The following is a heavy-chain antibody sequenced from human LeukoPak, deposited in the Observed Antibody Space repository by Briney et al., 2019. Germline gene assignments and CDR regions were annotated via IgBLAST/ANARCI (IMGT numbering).Heavy chain of an antibody. J-gene: IGHJ4*02. CDR3: ARGTEYYFDY. CDR1: GYTFTGYY. D-gene: IGHD1-1*01. CDR2: INPNSGGT. Sequence: ASVKVSCKASGYTFTGYYMHWVRQAPGQGLEWMGWINPNSGGTHFAQEFQGRVTMTRDTSISTAYMDLTRLRSDDTAVYYCARGTEYYFDYWGQGTLVTVSP. V-gene: IGHV1-2*02.